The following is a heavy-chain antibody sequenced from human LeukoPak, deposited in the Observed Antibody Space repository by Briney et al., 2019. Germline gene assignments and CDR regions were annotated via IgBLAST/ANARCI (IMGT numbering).Heavy chain of an antibody. CDR2: INPNSGST. J-gene: IGHJ3*02. D-gene: IGHD5-24*01. V-gene: IGHV1-2*02. Sequence: ASVKVSCKASGYTFTGYYMHWVRQAPGQGLEWMGWINPNSGSTNYAQKFQGRVTMTRDTSISTAYMELSRLRSDDTAVYYCARDNSPRGGGYNYCAFDIWGQGTMVTVSS. CDR1: GYTFTGYY. CDR3: ARDNSPRGGGYNYCAFDI.